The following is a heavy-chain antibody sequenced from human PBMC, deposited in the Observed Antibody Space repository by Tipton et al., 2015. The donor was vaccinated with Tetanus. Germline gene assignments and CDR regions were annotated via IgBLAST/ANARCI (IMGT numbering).Heavy chain of an antibody. D-gene: IGHD6-19*01. CDR1: GFTFSSYW. J-gene: IGHJ6*03. CDR3: AREDPIAVAGKTYYYMDV. V-gene: IGHV3-7*01. CDR2: IKQDGSEK. Sequence: LSLTCAASGFTFSSYWMSWVRQAPGKGLEWVANIKQDGSEKYYVDSVKGRFTISRDNAKNSLYLQMNSLRAEDTAVYYCAREDPIAVAGKTYYYMDVWGKGTTVTVSS.